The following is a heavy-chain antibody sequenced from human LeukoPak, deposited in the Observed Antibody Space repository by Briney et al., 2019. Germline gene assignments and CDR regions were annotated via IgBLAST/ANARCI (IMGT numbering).Heavy chain of an antibody. CDR2: IYHSGST. J-gene: IGHJ6*03. Sequence: PSETLSLTCTVSGGSISSYYWSWIRQPPGEGLEWIGYIYHSGSTDYNPSLKSRVTISVDTSKNQVSLKLSSVTAADTAVYYCARSNYYYYHYMDVWGKGTTVTVSS. CDR3: ARSNYYYYHYMDV. D-gene: IGHD4-11*01. CDR1: GGSISSYY. V-gene: IGHV4-59*12.